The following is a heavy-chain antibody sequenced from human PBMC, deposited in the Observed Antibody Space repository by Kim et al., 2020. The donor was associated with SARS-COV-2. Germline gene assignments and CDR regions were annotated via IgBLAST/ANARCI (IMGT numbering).Heavy chain of an antibody. CDR3: ARRPLGIQLWSNYYYYGMDV. V-gene: IGHV4-4*02. Sequence: SETLSLTCAVSGGSISSSNWWSWVRQPPGKGLEWIGEIYHSGSTNYNPSLKSRVTISVDKSKNQFSLKLSSVTAADTAVYYCARRPLGIQLWSNYYYYGMDVWGQGTTVTVSS. J-gene: IGHJ6*02. CDR2: IYHSGST. CDR1: GGSISSSNW. D-gene: IGHD5-18*01.